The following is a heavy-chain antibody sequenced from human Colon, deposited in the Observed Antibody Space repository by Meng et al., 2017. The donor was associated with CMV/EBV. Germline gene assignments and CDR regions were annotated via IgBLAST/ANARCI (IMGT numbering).Heavy chain of an antibody. D-gene: IGHD2-2*01. J-gene: IGHJ5*01. Sequence: SALASCYAFGYTFTSYGISCLRQAPGQGLEWMGWISAYNGNTNYAQKLQGRVTMTTDTSTSTAYMELRSLRSDNTAVYYCARVVVVPAAVLQSWLDSWGQGTRVTVSS. CDR3: ARVVVVPAAVLQSWLDS. V-gene: IGHV1-18*01. CDR1: GYTFTSYG. CDR2: ISAYNGNT.